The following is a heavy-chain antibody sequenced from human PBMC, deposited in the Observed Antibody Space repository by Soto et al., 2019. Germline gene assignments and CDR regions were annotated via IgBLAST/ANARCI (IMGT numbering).Heavy chain of an antibody. V-gene: IGHV4-4*02. CDR3: ARPYFGAFDI. Sequence: QVQLQESGPGLVKPSGTLSLTCAVSGGSISSSNWWSWVRQPPGKGLEWIGEIYHSGSTNYNPSLQXXVXIXXDKSKNQFSLKLSSVTAADTAVYYCARPYFGAFDIWGQGTMVTVSS. D-gene: IGHD3-10*01. J-gene: IGHJ3*02. CDR2: IYHSGST. CDR1: GGSISSSNW.